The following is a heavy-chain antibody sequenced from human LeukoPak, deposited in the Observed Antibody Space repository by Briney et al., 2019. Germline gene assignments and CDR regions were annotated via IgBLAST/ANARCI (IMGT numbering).Heavy chain of an antibody. D-gene: IGHD2-15*01. Sequence: PGGSLRLSCAASGFTFSSYAMNWVRQAPGKGLEWVSSISTSSSYIYYADSVKGRFTISRDNAKNSLYLQMNSLRAEDTAVYYCAKSLGYCSGGSCYSSYYYYMDVWGKGTTVTISS. J-gene: IGHJ6*03. V-gene: IGHV3-21*01. CDR2: ISTSSSYI. CDR3: AKSLGYCSGGSCYSSYYYYMDV. CDR1: GFTFSSYA.